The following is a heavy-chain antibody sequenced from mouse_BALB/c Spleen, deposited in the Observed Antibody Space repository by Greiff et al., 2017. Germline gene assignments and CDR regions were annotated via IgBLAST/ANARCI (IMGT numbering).Heavy chain of an antibody. Sequence: EVKVEESGGGLVQPGGSMKLSCVASGFTFSNYWMNWVRQSPEKGLEWVAEIRLKSNNYATHYAESVKGRFTISRDDSKSSVYLQMNNLRAEDTGIYYCTRDYRYDGTWFAYWGQGTLVTVSA. CDR1: GFTFSNYW. CDR2: IRLKSNNYAT. V-gene: IGHV6-6*02. J-gene: IGHJ3*01. D-gene: IGHD2-14*01. CDR3: TRDYRYDGTWFAY.